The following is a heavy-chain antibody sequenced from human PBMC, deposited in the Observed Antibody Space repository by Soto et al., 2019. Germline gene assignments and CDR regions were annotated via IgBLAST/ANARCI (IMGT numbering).Heavy chain of an antibody. CDR1: GYTFTGYN. CDR2: INPNSGGT. Sequence: GASVKVSCKASGYTFTGYNMHWVRQAPGQGLEWMGWINPNSGGTNYAQKFQGRVTMTRDTSISTAYMELSRLRSDDTAVYYCATEYSSGWYPYNGFDPWGQGTLVSVS. V-gene: IGHV1-2*02. D-gene: IGHD6-19*01. CDR3: ATEYSSGWYPYNGFDP. J-gene: IGHJ5*02.